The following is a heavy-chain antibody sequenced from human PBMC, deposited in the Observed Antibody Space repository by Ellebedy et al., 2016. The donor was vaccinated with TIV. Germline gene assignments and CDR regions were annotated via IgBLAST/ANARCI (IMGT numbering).Heavy chain of an antibody. CDR1: GGSISSSSYY. V-gene: IGHV4-39*01. CDR3: ARHMVRESTWFDP. D-gene: IGHD3-10*01. CDR2: IYYSGST. Sequence: MPSETLSLTCTVSGGSISSSSYYWGWIRQPPGKGLEWIGSIYYSGSTYYNPSLKSRVTISVDTSKNQFSLKLSSVTAADTAVYYCARHMVRESTWFDPWGQGTLATVSS. J-gene: IGHJ5*02.